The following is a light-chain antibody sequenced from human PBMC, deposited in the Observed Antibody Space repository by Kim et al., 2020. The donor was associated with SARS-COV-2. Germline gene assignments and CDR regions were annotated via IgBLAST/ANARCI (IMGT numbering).Light chain of an antibody. CDR3: QVWDDNTNHVV. V-gene: IGLV3-21*04. CDR2: YDD. Sequence: PGNTARMTGGGNNIGGKSVHWFQQKPGQAPVLVIFYDDDRPSGIPERFSGSNSGNPATLTISRVEAGDEADYYCQVWDDNTNHVVFGGGTQLTVL. J-gene: IGLJ2*01. CDR1: NIGGKS.